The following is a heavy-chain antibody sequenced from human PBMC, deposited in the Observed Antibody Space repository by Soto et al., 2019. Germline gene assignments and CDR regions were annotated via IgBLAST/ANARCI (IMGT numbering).Heavy chain of an antibody. V-gene: IGHV3-33*01. CDR2: IWYDGSNK. D-gene: IGHD2-2*01. J-gene: IGHJ4*02. CDR3: ARDPDRYCSSTSCLSYFDY. Sequence: QVQLVESGGGVVQPGRSLRLSCAASGFTFSSYGMHWVRQAPGKGLEWVAVIWYDGSNKYYADSVKGRFTISRDNSKNTLYLQMNSLRAEDTAVYYCARDPDRYCSSTSCLSYFDYWGQGTLVTVSS. CDR1: GFTFSSYG.